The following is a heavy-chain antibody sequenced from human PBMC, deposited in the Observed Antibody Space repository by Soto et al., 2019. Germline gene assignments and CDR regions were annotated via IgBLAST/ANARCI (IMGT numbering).Heavy chain of an antibody. Sequence: PSQTLSLTCAISGDSVSSNSAAWNWIRQSPSRGLEWLGRTYYRSKWYNDYAVSVKSRITINPDTSKNQFSLQLNSVTPEDTAVYYCARGGYSGYDGGRIWFDPWGQGTLVTVSS. J-gene: IGHJ5*02. D-gene: IGHD5-12*01. CDR3: ARGGYSGYDGGRIWFDP. CDR2: TYYRSKWYN. CDR1: GDSVSSNSAA. V-gene: IGHV6-1*01.